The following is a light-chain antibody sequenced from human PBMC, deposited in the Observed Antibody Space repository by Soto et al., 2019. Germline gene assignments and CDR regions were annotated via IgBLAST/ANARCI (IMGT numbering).Light chain of an antibody. CDR3: QQFSSYPLT. V-gene: IGKV3-20*01. J-gene: IGKJ4*01. CDR1: QTVRNNY. Sequence: EIVLPQSPATLSLSPGERATLSCRASQTVRNNYLAWYQQKPGQAPRLLIYDASSRATGIPDRFSGGGSGTDFTLTISRLEPEDFAVYYCQQFSSYPLTFGGGTKV. CDR2: DAS.